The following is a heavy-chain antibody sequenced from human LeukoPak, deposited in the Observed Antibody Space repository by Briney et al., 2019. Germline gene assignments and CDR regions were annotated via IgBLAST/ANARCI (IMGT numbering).Heavy chain of an antibody. CDR1: GFTFDDYA. CDR2: ISWSSGSI. CDR3: AKGGMMTTVTPNWFDP. V-gene: IGHV3-9*01. D-gene: IGHD4-11*01. Sequence: PGRSLRLSCAASGFTFDDYAMHWVRQAPGKGLEWVSGISWSSGSIGYADSVKGRFTISRDNAKNSLYLQMNSLRAEDTALYYCAKGGMMTTVTPNWFDPWGQGTLVTVSS. J-gene: IGHJ5*02.